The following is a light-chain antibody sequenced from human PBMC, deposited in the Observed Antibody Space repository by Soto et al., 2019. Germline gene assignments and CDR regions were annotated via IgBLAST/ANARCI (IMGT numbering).Light chain of an antibody. J-gene: IGKJ5*01. V-gene: IGKV3-15*01. CDR3: QQYNNWPIT. CDR1: QSVSSN. CDR2: GAS. Sequence: DIVMTQSPATLSVSPWERATLSCRASQSVSSNLAWYQQKPGQAPRLLIYGASTRATGIPARFSGSGSGTEFTLTISSLQSEDFAVYYCQQYNNWPITVGQGTRLEIK.